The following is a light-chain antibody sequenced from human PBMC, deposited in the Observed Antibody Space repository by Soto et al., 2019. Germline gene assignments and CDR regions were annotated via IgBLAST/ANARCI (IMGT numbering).Light chain of an antibody. CDR2: KDN. V-gene: IGLV1-51*02. CDR3: GTWDSSLNSYV. Sequence: QSVLTQPPSVSAAPGQKVTISCSGSSSNIANNYVSWYQQLPGTAPKLLIYKDNKRPSAIPDRFSGSKSGTSATLGITGLQTGDEADYYCGTWDSSLNSYVFGT. CDR1: SSNIANNY. J-gene: IGLJ1*01.